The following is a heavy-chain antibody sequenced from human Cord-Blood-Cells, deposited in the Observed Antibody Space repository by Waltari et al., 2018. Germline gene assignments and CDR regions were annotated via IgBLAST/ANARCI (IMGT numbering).Heavy chain of an antibody. Sequence: QVQLVQSGAEVKKPGASVKVSCKASGYPFTGYYMHWGLQAPGQGLEWMGWINPNSGGTNYAQKFQGRVTMTRDTSISTAYMELSRLRSDDTAVYYCAGGYSGSYWYFDLWGRGTLVTVSS. CDR3: AGGYSGSYWYFDL. V-gene: IGHV1-2*02. D-gene: IGHD1-26*01. CDR2: INPNSGGT. CDR1: GYPFTGYY. J-gene: IGHJ2*01.